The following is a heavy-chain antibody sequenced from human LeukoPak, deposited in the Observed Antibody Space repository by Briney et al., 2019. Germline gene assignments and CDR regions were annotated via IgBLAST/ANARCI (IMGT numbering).Heavy chain of an antibody. CDR1: VFTISSYA. V-gene: IGHV3-23*01. Sequence: GGSLRLSCAPSVFTISSYAMSWVRQAPGEGLEWVSLLSGSGGSTYYADSVKGRFTISRDNSKNTLYLQMNSLRAEDTAVYYCAKAWLEQGGMFDYWGQGTPVTVSS. CDR2: LSGSGGST. D-gene: IGHD1/OR15-1a*01. CDR3: AKAWLEQGGMFDY. J-gene: IGHJ4*02.